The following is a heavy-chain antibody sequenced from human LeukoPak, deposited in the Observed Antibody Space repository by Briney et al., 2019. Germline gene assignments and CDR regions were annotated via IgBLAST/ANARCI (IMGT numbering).Heavy chain of an antibody. J-gene: IGHJ3*02. D-gene: IGHD5-24*01. CDR2: IYYSGST. CDR3: ARLGGEMATVYDAFDI. CDR1: GGSISSSSYY. V-gene: IGHV4-61*05. Sequence: SETLSLTCTVSGGSISSSSYYWSWLRQPPGKGLEWIGYIYYSGSTNYNPSLKSRVTISVDASKNQFSLKLSSVTAADTAVYYCARLGGEMATVYDAFDIWGQGTMVTVSS.